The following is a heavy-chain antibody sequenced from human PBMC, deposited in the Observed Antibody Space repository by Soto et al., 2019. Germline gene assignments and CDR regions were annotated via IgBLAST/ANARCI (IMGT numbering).Heavy chain of an antibody. V-gene: IGHV3-74*01. J-gene: IGHJ6*03. D-gene: IGHD3-10*01. Sequence: EVQLEESGGGLVQPGGSLRLSCAASGFTFSGYWMHWVRQAPGKGLVWVSRISSDGSSTTYADSVKGRFTISRDNAKNTLYLQMNSLRAEDTAVYYCARHMVFGDYYYYYMDVWGKGTTVTVSS. CDR1: GFTFSGYW. CDR2: ISSDGSST. CDR3: ARHMVFGDYYYYYMDV.